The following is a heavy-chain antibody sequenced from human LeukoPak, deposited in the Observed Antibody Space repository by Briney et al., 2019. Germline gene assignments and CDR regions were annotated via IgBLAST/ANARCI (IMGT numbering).Heavy chain of an antibody. CDR1: GGSFSGHY. CDR3: ASSRNYDILTGSWLYYFDY. Sequence: SETLSLTCVVYGGSFSGHYWAWIRQPPGKGLEWIGEINHSGATNYVPSLKSRVTISVDTSKAQFSLKLSSVTAADTAVYYCASSRNYDILTGSWLYYFDYWGQGTLVTVSS. D-gene: IGHD3-9*01. CDR2: INHSGAT. V-gene: IGHV4-34*01. J-gene: IGHJ4*02.